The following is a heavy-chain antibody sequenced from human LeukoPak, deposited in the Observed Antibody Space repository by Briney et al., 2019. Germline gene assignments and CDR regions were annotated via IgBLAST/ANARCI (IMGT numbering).Heavy chain of an antibody. CDR3: VCYDNAAEYFHY. J-gene: IGHJ1*01. V-gene: IGHV3-23*01. CDR1: GFTFSSYA. CDR2: ITTSGGST. Sequence: QAGGSLRLSCAASGFTFSSYAMSWVRQAPGKGREWVSSITTSGGSTSYADSVRGRFTISRDNSKNTLYLQMNSLRAEDTALYYCVCYDNAAEYFHYWGQGTLVTVSS. D-gene: IGHD3-22*01.